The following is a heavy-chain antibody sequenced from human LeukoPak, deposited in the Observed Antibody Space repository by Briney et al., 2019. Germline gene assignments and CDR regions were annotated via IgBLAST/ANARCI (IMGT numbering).Heavy chain of an antibody. CDR3: ASVAGYSSGWYRRAGNNYYYYYMDV. CDR2: IIPIFGTA. Sequence: ASVKVSCKASGGTFSSYAISWVRQAPGQGLEWMGGIIPIFGTANYAQKFQGRVTITADKSTSTAYMELSSLRSEDTAVYYCASVAGYSSGWYRRAGNNYYYYYMDVWGKGTTVTVSS. CDR1: GGTFSSYA. J-gene: IGHJ6*03. V-gene: IGHV1-69*06. D-gene: IGHD6-19*01.